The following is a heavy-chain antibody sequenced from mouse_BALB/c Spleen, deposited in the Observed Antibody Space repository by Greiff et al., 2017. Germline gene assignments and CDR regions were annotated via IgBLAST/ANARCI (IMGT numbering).Heavy chain of an antibody. CDR2: IDPANGNT. CDR3: ARWSSGAMDY. CDR1: GFNIKDTY. J-gene: IGHJ4*01. Sequence: VHVKQSGAELVKPGASVKLSCTASGFNIKDTYMHWVKQRPEQGLEWIGRIDPANGNTKYDPKFQGKATITADTSSNTAYLQLSSLTSEDTAVYYCARWSSGAMDYWGQGTSVTVSS. V-gene: IGHV14-3*02.